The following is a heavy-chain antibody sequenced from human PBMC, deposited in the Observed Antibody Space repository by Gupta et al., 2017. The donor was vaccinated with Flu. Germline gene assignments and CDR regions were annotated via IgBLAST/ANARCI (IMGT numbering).Heavy chain of an antibody. CDR1: GYSFSRSG. V-gene: IGHV1-18*01. J-gene: IGHJ4*01. CDR3: ATPYFETVGFYLDS. Sequence: SGYSFSRSGLSWVRQAPGQGLEWVGWTSPYNGNTDYAQKFRGRVTMSTDTSTNTAYMELRSLRSDDSAIYYCATPYFETVGFYLDSWGQGTLVTVSA. CDR2: TSPYNGNT. D-gene: IGHD1-1*01.